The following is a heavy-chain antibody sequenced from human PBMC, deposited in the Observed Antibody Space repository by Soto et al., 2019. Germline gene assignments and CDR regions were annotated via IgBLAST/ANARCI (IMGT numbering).Heavy chain of an antibody. CDR1: GGSISSSNW. CDR2: IYHSGST. V-gene: IGHV4-4*02. J-gene: IGHJ5*02. D-gene: IGHD3-3*01. CDR3: ARSQGDYTPRNWFDP. Sequence: SETLSLTCAVSGGSISSSNWWSWVRQPPGKGLEWIGEIYHSGSTNYNPSLKSRVTISVDTSKNQFSLKLSSVTAADTAVYYCARSQGDYTPRNWFDPWGQGTLVTVS.